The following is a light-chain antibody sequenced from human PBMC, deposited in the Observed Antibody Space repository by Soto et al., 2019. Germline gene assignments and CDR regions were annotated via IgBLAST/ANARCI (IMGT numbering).Light chain of an antibody. CDR2: EVS. CDR3: SSYAGRSNML. J-gene: IGLJ2*01. V-gene: IGLV2-8*01. CDR1: SSDVGGSTY. Sequence: QSALTQPPSASGSPGQSVTISCTGTSSDVGGSTYVSWYQQHPGKAPKLMIYEVSKRPSGVPDRFSGSKSGNTASLTVSGLQAEDEADYHGSSYAGRSNMLFGGGTKVTVL.